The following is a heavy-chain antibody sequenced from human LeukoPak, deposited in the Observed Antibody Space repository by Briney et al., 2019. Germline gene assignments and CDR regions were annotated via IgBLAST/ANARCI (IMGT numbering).Heavy chain of an antibody. J-gene: IGHJ6*03. V-gene: IGHV3-7*01. CDR3: ARGWYYYYMDV. Sequence: GGSLRLSCAASGFTFSSYWMSWVRQAPGKGLEWVANIKQDGSEKYYVDSVKGRSTISRDNAKNSLYLQMNSLRAEDTAVYYCARGWYYYYMDVWGKGTTVTISS. CDR2: IKQDGSEK. CDR1: GFTFSSYW.